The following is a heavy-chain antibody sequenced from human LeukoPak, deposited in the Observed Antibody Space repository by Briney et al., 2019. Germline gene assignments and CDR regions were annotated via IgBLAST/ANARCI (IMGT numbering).Heavy chain of an antibody. CDR3: AGDGIELGSGNFYSNGMDV. Sequence: GASVKVSCKASGYTFTSYDINWVRQAPGEGLEWMGWITTYKDNTAYALKFQGRVTMTTDTSTSTAYMELRSLRSDDTAVYYCAGDGIELGSGNFYSNGMDVWGQGTTVTVSS. CDR2: ITTYKDNT. D-gene: IGHD3-10*01. V-gene: IGHV1-18*01. CDR1: GYTFTSYD. J-gene: IGHJ6*02.